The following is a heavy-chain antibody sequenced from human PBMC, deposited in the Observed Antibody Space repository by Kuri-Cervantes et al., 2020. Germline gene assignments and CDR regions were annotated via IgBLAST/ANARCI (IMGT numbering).Heavy chain of an antibody. CDR3: ARHCEDGYYYDSRNNWFDP. J-gene: IGHJ5*02. CDR2: INHSGST. CDR1: GGSFSGYY. Sequence: SETLSLTCPVYGGSFSGYYWSWIRQPPGKGLEWIGEINHSGSTNYNPSLKSRVTISVDTSKTQFSLKLSSVTASDTSVYYCARHCEDGYYYDSRNNWFDPWGQGTLVTVSS. D-gene: IGHD3-22*01. V-gene: IGHV4-34*01.